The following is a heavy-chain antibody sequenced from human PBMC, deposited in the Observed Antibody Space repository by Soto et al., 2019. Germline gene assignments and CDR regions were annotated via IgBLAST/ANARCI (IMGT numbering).Heavy chain of an antibody. V-gene: IGHV3-23*01. D-gene: IGHD3-3*01. J-gene: IGHJ4*02. CDR1: GFTFSSYA. CDR3: AKDIIFGVESRIFDY. Sequence: GGSLRLSCAASGFTFSSYAMSWVRQAPGKGLEWVSAISGSGGSTYYADSVKGRFTISRDNSKNTLYLQMNSLRAEDTAVYYCAKDIIFGVESRIFDYWGQGTLVTVSS. CDR2: ISGSGGST.